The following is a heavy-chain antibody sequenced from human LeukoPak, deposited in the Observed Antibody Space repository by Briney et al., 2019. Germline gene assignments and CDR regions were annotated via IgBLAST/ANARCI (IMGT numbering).Heavy chain of an antibody. CDR3: AREVIVVVPAVTNWFDP. Sequence: GASVKASCKASGYTFTSYYMHWVRQAPGQGLEWMGIIKPSGGSTSYAQKFQGRVTMTRDMSTSTVYMELSSLRSEDTAVYYCAREVIVVVPAVTNWFDPWGQGTLVTVSS. CDR1: GYTFTSYY. V-gene: IGHV1-46*01. J-gene: IGHJ5*02. CDR2: IKPSGGST. D-gene: IGHD2-2*01.